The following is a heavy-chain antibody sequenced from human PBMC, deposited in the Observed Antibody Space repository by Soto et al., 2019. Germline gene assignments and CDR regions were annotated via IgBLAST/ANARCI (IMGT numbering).Heavy chain of an antibody. CDR2: IGVAGDT. J-gene: IGHJ4*02. V-gene: IGHV3-13*01. Sequence: EVQLVESGGGLVQPGGSLRLSCAASGFTFSSYDMHWVRQVAGKGLEWVSAIGVAGDTYYPDSVKGRFTISRENAKNSLYLQMNSLRAEDTAVYYCASGGWGRSWSEGGSRIDYWGQGTLVTVSS. CDR3: ASGGWGRSWSEGGSRIDY. D-gene: IGHD3-16*01. CDR1: GFTFSSYD.